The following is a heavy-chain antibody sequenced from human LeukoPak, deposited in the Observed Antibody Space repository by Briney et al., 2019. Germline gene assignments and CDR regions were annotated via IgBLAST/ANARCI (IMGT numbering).Heavy chain of an antibody. CDR3: AKDRSIGTYYTFDH. CDR2: ISASAAMT. V-gene: IGHV3-23*01. D-gene: IGHD1-26*01. J-gene: IGHJ4*02. Sequence: GGSLRLSCAAPGFTFNNYVVTWVRKAPGKGLEWVSSISASAAMTYYADSVRGRFTVSRDNSNNNLYLQMSSLTAAETAVYYCAKDRSIGTYYTFDHWGQGTLVTVAS. CDR1: GFTFNNYV.